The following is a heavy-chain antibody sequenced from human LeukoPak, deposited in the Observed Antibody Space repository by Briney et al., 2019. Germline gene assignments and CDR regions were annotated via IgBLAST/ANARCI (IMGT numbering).Heavy chain of an antibody. CDR1: GFTFSSYA. CDR2: ISYDGSNK. J-gene: IGHJ3*02. Sequence: GRSLRLSCAASGFTFSSYAMHWVRQAPGKGLEWVAVISYDGSNKYYADSVKGRFTISRDNSKNTLYLQMNSLRAEDTAVYYCARPFNWGSNAFDIWGQGTMVTVSS. CDR3: ARPFNWGSNAFDI. D-gene: IGHD7-27*01. V-gene: IGHV3-30*04.